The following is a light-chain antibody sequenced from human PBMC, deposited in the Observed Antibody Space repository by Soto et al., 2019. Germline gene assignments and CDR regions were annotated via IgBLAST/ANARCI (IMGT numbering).Light chain of an antibody. CDR2: GAS. V-gene: IGKV3-20*01. Sequence: EIVLTQSPGTLSLSPGERATLSCRASQSVSSSYLAWYQQKPGQAPRLLIYGASSRATGIPDRFSGSGSGTDFTLTISGLEPEDFAMYYCQQYGSSPQTFGQGTNLEI. CDR3: QQYGSSPQT. J-gene: IGKJ2*01. CDR1: QSVSSSY.